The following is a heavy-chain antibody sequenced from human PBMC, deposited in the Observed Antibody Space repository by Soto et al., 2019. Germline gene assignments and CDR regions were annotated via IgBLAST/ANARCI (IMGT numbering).Heavy chain of an antibody. V-gene: IGHV1-46*01. CDR1: GYTFTTYY. CDR3: ARDCGRGGSYYIYFYCIDD. CDR2: INPSGGSI. J-gene: IGHJ6*02. D-gene: IGHD1-26*01. Sequence: ASVKVSCKASGYTFTTYYIHWVRQAPGQGLEWMGVINPSGGSINYAQKFQGRVTMTRDTSTSTVYMELSSLRSADTAVYYCARDCGRGGSYYIYFYCIDDWRQG.